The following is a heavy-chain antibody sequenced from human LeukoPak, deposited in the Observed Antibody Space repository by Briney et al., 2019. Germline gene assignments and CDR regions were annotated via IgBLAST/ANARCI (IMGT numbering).Heavy chain of an antibody. V-gene: IGHV3-23*01. CDR3: ARAVEYLPLDY. J-gene: IGHJ4*02. CDR2: ISGSGGST. D-gene: IGHD2/OR15-2a*01. Sequence: GRSLRLSCAASGFTFSSYAMSWVRQAPGKGLEWVSAISGSGGSTYYADSVKGRFTISRDNSKNTVYLQMNSLRADDTAVYYCARAVEYLPLDYWGQGTLVAVSS. CDR1: GFTFSSYA.